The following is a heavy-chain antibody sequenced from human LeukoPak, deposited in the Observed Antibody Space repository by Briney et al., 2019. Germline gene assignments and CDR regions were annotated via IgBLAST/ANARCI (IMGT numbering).Heavy chain of an antibody. V-gene: IGHV3-15*01. CDR3: TTEAGDD. CDR2: IKSKTDGGTT. Sequence: QPGGSLRLSCAASGFTFSSYSMSWVRQAPGKGLEWVGHIKSKTDGGTTDYAAPVKGRFTISRDDSKNTLYLQMDSLKTEDTAVYYCTTEAGDDWGQGTLVTVSS. CDR1: GFTFSSYS. D-gene: IGHD5-24*01. J-gene: IGHJ4*02.